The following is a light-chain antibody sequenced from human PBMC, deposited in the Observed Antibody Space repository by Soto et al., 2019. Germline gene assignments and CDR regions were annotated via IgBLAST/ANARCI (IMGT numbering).Light chain of an antibody. J-gene: IGLJ3*02. Sequence: QSALTQPPSVSGAPGQRVTISCTGNTSNLGAGYDVHWYQQLPGAAPKLVIFGNRNRPSGVPERFSGSKSGTSASLAITGLQAEDEADYYCQAYDYSLTASMFGGGTKLTVL. V-gene: IGLV1-40*01. CDR2: GNR. CDR1: TSNLGAGYD. CDR3: QAYDYSLTASM.